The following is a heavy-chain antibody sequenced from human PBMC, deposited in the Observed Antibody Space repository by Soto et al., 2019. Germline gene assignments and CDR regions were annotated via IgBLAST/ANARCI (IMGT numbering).Heavy chain of an antibody. CDR3: AREYDSSGSGGWFDP. J-gene: IGHJ5*02. Sequence: ASVKGSCKASGYSFTSYGISWVRQAPGQGLEWMGWISAYNGNTNYAQKLQGRVTMTTDTSTSTAYMELRSLRSDDTAVYYCAREYDSSGSGGWFDPWGQGTLVTVSS. V-gene: IGHV1-18*01. CDR1: GYSFTSYG. D-gene: IGHD3-22*01. CDR2: ISAYNGNT.